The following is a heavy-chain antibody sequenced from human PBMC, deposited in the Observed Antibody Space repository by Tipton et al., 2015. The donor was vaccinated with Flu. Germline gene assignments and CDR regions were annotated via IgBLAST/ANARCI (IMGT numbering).Heavy chain of an antibody. CDR2: IKSKTDGGTT. V-gene: IGHV3-15*01. J-gene: IGHJ5*02. CDR1: GFTFSKAW. Sequence: AASGFTFSKAWMTWVRQAPGKGLEWVGHIKSKTDGGTTDYAAPVKGRFTISRDDSKNTLYLQMNSLKTEDTAVYYCIAQRTLFGEWFDPWGQGTLVTVSS. CDR3: IAQRTLFGEWFDP. D-gene: IGHD3-3*01.